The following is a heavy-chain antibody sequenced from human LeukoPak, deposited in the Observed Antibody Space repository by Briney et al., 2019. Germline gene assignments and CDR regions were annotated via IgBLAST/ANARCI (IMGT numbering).Heavy chain of an antibody. Sequence: GGSLRLSCAASGFTFNKYAMSWVRQAPGKGLEWVSSLSGSGGDTYYAESVKGRFTISRDNSKKMVYLEMNCLRAEDTAVYYCAKDPYGTRYFDYWGQGTLVTVSS. D-gene: IGHD2-2*01. CDR3: AKDPYGTRYFDY. CDR1: GFTFNKYA. CDR2: LSGSGGDT. J-gene: IGHJ4*02. V-gene: IGHV3-23*01.